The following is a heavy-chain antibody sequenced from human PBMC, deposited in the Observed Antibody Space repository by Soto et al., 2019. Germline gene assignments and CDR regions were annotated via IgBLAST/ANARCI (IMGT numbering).Heavy chain of an antibody. CDR3: AGSSSGWYQEFDY. V-gene: IGHV3-30*03. CDR2: ISYDGSNK. J-gene: IGHJ4*02. Sequence: GGSLRLSCAASGFTFSSYGMHWVRQAPGKGLEWVAVISYDGSNKYYADSVKGRFTISRDNSKNTLYLQMNSLRAEDTAVYYCAGSSSGWYQEFDYWGQGTLVTVSS. D-gene: IGHD6-19*01. CDR1: GFTFSSYG.